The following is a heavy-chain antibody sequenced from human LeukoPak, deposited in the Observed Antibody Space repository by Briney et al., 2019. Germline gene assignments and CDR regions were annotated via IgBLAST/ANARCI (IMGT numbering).Heavy chain of an antibody. Sequence: PGGSLRLSCAASGFTVSSNYMSWVRQAPGKGLEWVSYISSSSSTIYYADSVKGRFTISRDNAKNSLYLQMNSLRAEDTAVYYRAKTRGSSWYWFDPWGQGTLVTVSS. CDR2: ISSSSSTI. J-gene: IGHJ5*02. D-gene: IGHD6-13*01. CDR3: AKTRGSSWYWFDP. V-gene: IGHV3-48*01. CDR1: GFTVSSNY.